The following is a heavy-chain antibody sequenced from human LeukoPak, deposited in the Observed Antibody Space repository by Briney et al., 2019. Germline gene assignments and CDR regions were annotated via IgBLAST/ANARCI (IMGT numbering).Heavy chain of an antibody. D-gene: IGHD1-1*01. CDR3: ARDHRGTYYYYYMDV. CDR1: GFTFSSYG. CDR2: ISGSGGST. J-gene: IGHJ6*03. Sequence: TGGSLRLSCAASGFTFSSYGMSWVRQAPGKGLEWVSAISGSGGSTYYADSVKGRFTISRDNSKSTLYLQMNSLRAEDTAVYYCARDHRGTYYYYYMDVWGKGTTVTVSS. V-gene: IGHV3-23*01.